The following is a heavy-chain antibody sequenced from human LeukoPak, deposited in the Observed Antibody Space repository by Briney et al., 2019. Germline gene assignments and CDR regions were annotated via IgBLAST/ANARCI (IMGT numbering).Heavy chain of an antibody. J-gene: IGHJ3*02. Sequence: QPGGSLRLSCAASGFTFSSYAMSWVRQAPGKGLEWVSAISGSGGSTYYAGSVKGRFTISRDNSKNTLFLQMNSLRAEDTAVYYCAKGRYYYDSSDAFDIWGQGTMVTVSS. V-gene: IGHV3-23*01. CDR2: ISGSGGST. CDR1: GFTFSSYA. D-gene: IGHD3-22*01. CDR3: AKGRYYYDSSDAFDI.